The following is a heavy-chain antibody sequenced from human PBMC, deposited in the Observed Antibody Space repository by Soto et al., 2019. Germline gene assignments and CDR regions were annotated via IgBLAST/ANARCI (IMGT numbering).Heavy chain of an antibody. CDR3: ARDFAWAFDY. CDR2: ISANSRTI. V-gene: IGHV3-48*02. Sequence: EVQLVESGGGLVQPGGSLGSSWVPLGFPFGSNSMNWVRQPPGKGLEWVPYISANSRTIHYADFVRGRLTVSRDNAKNPLYLQMSSLRDEDTAVYYCARDFAWAFDYWGQGTLLTVSP. D-gene: IGHD1-26*01. CDR1: GFPFGSNS. J-gene: IGHJ4*02.